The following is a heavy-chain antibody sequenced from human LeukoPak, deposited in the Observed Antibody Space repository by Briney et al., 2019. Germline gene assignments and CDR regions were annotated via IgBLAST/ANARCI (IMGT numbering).Heavy chain of an antibody. CDR3: AKDNLPFDSSSYQLDY. J-gene: IGHJ4*02. CDR2: ISVDGSRT. Sequence: GGSLRLSCAASGFTFDDYAMHWVRQAPGKGLEWVSLISVDGSRTYYADSVKGRFTVSRDNSKNSLHLQMNSLRSEDTALYYCAKDNLPFDSSSYQLDYWGQGTLVTVSS. V-gene: IGHV3-43*02. CDR1: GFTFDDYA. D-gene: IGHD3-22*01.